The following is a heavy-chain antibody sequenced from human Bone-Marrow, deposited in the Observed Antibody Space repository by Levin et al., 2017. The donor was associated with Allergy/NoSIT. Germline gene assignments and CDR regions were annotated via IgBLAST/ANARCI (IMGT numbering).Heavy chain of an antibody. Sequence: GASVKVSCKASGGTFSSYAISWVRQAPGQGLEWMGGIIPIFGTANYAQKFQGRVTITADESTSTAYMELSSLRSEDTAVYYCAREGASGEDFDYWGQGTLVTVSS. D-gene: IGHD7-27*01. V-gene: IGHV1-69*13. CDR1: GGTFSSYA. CDR3: AREGASGEDFDY. CDR2: IIPIFGTA. J-gene: IGHJ4*02.